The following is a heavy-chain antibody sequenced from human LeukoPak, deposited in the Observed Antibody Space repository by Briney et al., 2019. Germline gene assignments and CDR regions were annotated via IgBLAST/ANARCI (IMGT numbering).Heavy chain of an antibody. CDR1: GFAFNSYT. J-gene: IGHJ6*03. Sequence: GGSLRLSCAASGFAFNSYTTKWVRQAPGKGLEWVSAITSRGTHIYNADSVKGRFTISRDNAENSAYLQMSSLRAEDTAVYYCARVAQGATTENYYYYYMDVWGKGTTVTVSS. V-gene: IGHV3-21*01. CDR3: ARVAQGATTENYYYYYMDV. D-gene: IGHD4-11*01. CDR2: ITSRGTHI.